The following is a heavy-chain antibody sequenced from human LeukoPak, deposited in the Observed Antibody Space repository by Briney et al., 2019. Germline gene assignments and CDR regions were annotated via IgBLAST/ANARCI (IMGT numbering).Heavy chain of an antibody. CDR3: ARAPITMVRGVINYFDY. V-gene: IGHV3-21*01. Sequence: GGSLRLSCAASGFTFSSYSVNWVRQAPGKGLEWVSSISSSSSYIYYADSVKGRFTISRDNAKNSLYLQMNSLRAEDTAVYYCARAPITMVRGVINYFDYWGQGTLVTVSS. CDR1: GFTFSSYS. D-gene: IGHD3-10*01. J-gene: IGHJ4*02. CDR2: ISSSSSYI.